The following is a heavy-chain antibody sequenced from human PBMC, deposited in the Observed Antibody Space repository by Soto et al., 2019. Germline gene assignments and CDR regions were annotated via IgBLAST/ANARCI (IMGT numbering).Heavy chain of an antibody. CDR2: VYYSGTT. Sequence: PSETLSLTCTVSGGSISSSSYYGALVREPPGKGLEWIGSVYYSGTTYYNPSLKSRVTISGDTSKNQFSLKLSSVTAADTAVYYCSRDRYYYDSSCYGVAFDIWGQGTMVT. CDR1: GGSISSSSYY. J-gene: IGHJ3*02. CDR3: SRDRYYYDSSCYGVAFDI. D-gene: IGHD3-22*01. V-gene: IGHV4-39*02.